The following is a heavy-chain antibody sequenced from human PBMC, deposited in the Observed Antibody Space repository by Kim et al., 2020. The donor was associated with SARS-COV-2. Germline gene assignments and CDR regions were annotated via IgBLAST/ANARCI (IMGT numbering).Heavy chain of an antibody. Sequence: GSTYYADPVKDRFTISRDKSKNTRYLQMNGLRAEDTAVYYCAKSKSSFDYWGQGTLVTVSS. D-gene: IGHD1-26*01. CDR3: AKSKSSFDY. J-gene: IGHJ4*02. CDR2: GST. V-gene: IGHV3-23*01.